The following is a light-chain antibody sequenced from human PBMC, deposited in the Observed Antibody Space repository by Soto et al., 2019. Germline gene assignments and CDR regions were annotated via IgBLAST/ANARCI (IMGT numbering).Light chain of an antibody. CDR3: QQYNDDPYT. J-gene: IGKJ2*01. CDR2: KAS. Sequence: DIQMTQSPSTLSASVGDSVTITCRASQSISSWLAWYQQKPGKAPKLLIYKASTLESGVPSRFSGSGSGTEFTLTISSLQPDDFATYYCQQYNDDPYTFGQGTKREIK. CDR1: QSISSW. V-gene: IGKV1-5*03.